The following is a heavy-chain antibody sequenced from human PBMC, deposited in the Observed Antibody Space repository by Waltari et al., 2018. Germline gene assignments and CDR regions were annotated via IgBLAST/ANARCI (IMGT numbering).Heavy chain of an antibody. CDR3: ASVEGIRGTGLGYFQH. CDR1: GYTFINYY. Sequence: QVQLVQSGAEVKKPGASVKVSCKASGYTFINYYMHWVRQAPGQGLEWMGIINPSGGSTSYAQKFQGRVTMTKDTSTSTVYMELSSLRSEDTAVYFCASVEGIRGTGLGYFQHWGQGTLVTVSS. J-gene: IGHJ1*01. CDR2: INPSGGST. V-gene: IGHV1-46*01. D-gene: IGHD3-16*01.